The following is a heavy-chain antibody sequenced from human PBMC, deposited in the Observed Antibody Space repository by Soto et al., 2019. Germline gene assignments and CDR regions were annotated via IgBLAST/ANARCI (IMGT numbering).Heavy chain of an antibody. CDR3: ARDLTTMTTAYFQH. V-gene: IGHV3-21*01. D-gene: IGHD4-17*01. CDR2: ISSSSRYI. Sequence: AGSLRLSCVASGFRFSDYAMNWVRQAPGKGLEWVSSISSSSRYIYYADSVKGRFTISKDNAKNSLYLQMNSLRAEDTAVYYCARDLTTMTTAYFQHWGQGTLVTVSS. J-gene: IGHJ1*01. CDR1: GFRFSDYA.